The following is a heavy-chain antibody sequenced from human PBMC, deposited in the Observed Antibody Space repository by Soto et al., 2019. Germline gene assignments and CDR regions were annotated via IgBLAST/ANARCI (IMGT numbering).Heavy chain of an antibody. V-gene: IGHV4-59*01. CDR1: GGSISSYY. CDR2: IFYSGTT. CDR3: AKYAGGPVSGSSWNVNYAYYMDV. Sequence: SETLSLTCTVSGGSISSYYWTWIRQPPGKGLEWIGYIFYSGTTNYNPSLKSRVTISGDTSKNQFSLKLSSVTAADTAVYYCAKYAGGPVSGSSWNVNYAYYMDVWGKGTTVTVSS. J-gene: IGHJ6*03. D-gene: IGHD6-13*01.